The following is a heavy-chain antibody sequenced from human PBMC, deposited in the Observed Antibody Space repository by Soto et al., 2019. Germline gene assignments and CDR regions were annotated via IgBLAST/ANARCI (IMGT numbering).Heavy chain of an antibody. CDR1: GFTFSSYV. Sequence: GGSLRLSCAASGFTFSSYVMSWVRQAPGKGLEWVSAISGSGGRTNYEDSVKGRFTISRDNSKNMLYLQMNSLRADDTAVYFCAKSCFAKNYYGMDVWGQGTTVTVSS. CDR2: ISGSGGRT. J-gene: IGHJ6*02. V-gene: IGHV3-23*01. D-gene: IGHD2-21*01. CDR3: AKSCFAKNYYGMDV.